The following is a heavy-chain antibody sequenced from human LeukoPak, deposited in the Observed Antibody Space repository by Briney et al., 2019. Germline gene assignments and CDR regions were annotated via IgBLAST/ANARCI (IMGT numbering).Heavy chain of an antibody. J-gene: IGHJ4*02. CDR3: ARAWTGYSYGDY. V-gene: IGHV3-48*03. D-gene: IGHD5-18*01. CDR2: ISGSGSTI. CDR1: GFTFSSYE. Sequence: GGSLRLSCAASGFTFSSYEMNRVRQAPGKGLEWVSYISGSGSTIYYADSVKGRFTISRDNAKNSLYLQMNSLRAEDTAVYYCARAWTGYSYGDYWGQGTLVTVSS.